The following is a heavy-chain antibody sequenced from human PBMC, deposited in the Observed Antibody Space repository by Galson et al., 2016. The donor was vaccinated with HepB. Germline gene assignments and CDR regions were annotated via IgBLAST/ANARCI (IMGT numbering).Heavy chain of an antibody. D-gene: IGHD1/OR15-1a*01. J-gene: IGHJ6*02. CDR1: GDSVSSNSAA. CDR2: TYYRSKWYN. V-gene: IGHV6-1*01. CDR3: VEQRKGAPYVRDV. Sequence: CAISGDSVSSNSAAWNWIRQSPSRGLEWLGRTYYRSKWYNDYEVSVKSRIIVNPDTSKNQFSLQLTSVTPEDTAVYYCVEQRKGAPYVRDVWGQGTTVTVSS.